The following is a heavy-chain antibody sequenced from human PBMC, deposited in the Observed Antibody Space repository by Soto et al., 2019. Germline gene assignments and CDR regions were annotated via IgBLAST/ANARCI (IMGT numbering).Heavy chain of an antibody. CDR3: ARGQAAAGLFDY. D-gene: IGHD6-13*01. CDR2: IIPIFGTA. V-gene: IGHV1-69*13. CDR1: GGTFSSYA. Sequence: ASVKVSCKASGGTFSSYAISWVRQAPGQGLEWMGGIIPIFGTANYAPKYRRRVRITADESTSTAYMELSSLRSEDTAVYYCARGQAAAGLFDYWGQGTLVTVSS. J-gene: IGHJ4*02.